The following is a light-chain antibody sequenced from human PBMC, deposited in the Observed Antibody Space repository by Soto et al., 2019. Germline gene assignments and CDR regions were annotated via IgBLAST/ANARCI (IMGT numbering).Light chain of an antibody. CDR3: AAWDDSLNGVV. CDR1: SSNIGSNT. J-gene: IGLJ2*01. CDR2: SNN. V-gene: IGLV1-44*01. Sequence: QSVLTQPPSASGTPGQRVTISCSGGSSNIGSNTVNWYQQLPGTAPKLLIYSNNQRPSGVPDRFSGSKSGTSASLAISGLQSEDEADSYCAAWDDSLNGVVFGGGTQLTVL.